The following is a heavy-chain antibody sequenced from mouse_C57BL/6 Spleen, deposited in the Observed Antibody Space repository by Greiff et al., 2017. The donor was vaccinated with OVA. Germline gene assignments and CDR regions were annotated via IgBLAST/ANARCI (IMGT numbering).Heavy chain of an antibody. CDR3: ARGNWTTVVPFAY. V-gene: IGHV1-50*01. J-gene: IGHJ3*01. D-gene: IGHD1-1*01. Sequence: HVQLQQPGAELVKPGASVKLSCKASGYTFTSYWMQWVKQRPGQGLEWIGEIDPSDRYTNYTQKFKGKATLTVDTSSSTAYMQLSSLTSEDSAVYYCARGNWTTVVPFAYWGQGTLVTVSA. CDR1: GYTFTSYW. CDR2: IDPSDRYT.